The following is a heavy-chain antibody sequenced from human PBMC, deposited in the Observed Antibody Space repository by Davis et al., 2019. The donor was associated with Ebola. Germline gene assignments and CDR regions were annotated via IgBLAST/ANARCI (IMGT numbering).Heavy chain of an antibody. CDR1: GYTFTAYY. Sequence: ASVKVSCKASGYTFTAYYIQWVRQAPGQGLEWMGRINPNSGGTNYAQKFQGRVTMTRDTSISTAYMELSSLRSDDTAVYYCASGTTVTTGFDNWGQGTLVTVSS. CDR2: INPNSGGT. J-gene: IGHJ4*02. CDR3: ASGTTVTTGFDN. V-gene: IGHV1-2*06. D-gene: IGHD4-17*01.